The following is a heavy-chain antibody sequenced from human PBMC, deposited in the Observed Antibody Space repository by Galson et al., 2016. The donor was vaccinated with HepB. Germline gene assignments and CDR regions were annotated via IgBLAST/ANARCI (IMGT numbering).Heavy chain of an antibody. CDR2: INRDDEK. CDR3: ARGELGVISHLDH. D-gene: IGHD3-3*01. Sequence: PALVKPTQTLTLTCTFTGFSLNTAGMCLTWIRQPPGKALEWLALINRDDEKFYSTSLNTRLTISKDTSTNQVFLTMTNIDPVETDTYYCARGELGVISHLDHWGHGILVTVSS. CDR1: GFSLNTAGMC. V-gene: IGHV2-70*13. J-gene: IGHJ1*01.